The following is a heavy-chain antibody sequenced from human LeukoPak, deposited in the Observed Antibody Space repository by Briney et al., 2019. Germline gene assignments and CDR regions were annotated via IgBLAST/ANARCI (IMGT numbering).Heavy chain of an antibody. Sequence: SETLSLTCTVSGGSISSGGYYWSWIRQPPGKGLEWIGYIYHSGSTYYNPSLKSRVTMSVDTSENQFSLKLSSVTAADTAVYYCAREYQLPMGGDAFDIWGQGTMVTVSS. J-gene: IGHJ3*02. CDR1: GGSISSGGYY. V-gene: IGHV4-30-2*01. D-gene: IGHD2-2*01. CDR3: AREYQLPMGGDAFDI. CDR2: IYHSGST.